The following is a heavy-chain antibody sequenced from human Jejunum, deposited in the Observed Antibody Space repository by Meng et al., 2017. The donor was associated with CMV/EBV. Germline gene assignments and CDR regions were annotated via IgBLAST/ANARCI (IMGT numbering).Heavy chain of an antibody. Sequence: TFTTYYIHWVRQAPGQGLEWMGWINPNSGDTNYAQKFQGRVTMTRDTSISTAYMEMSGLISDDTAIYYCARDPYYVSYYYYGMDVWGQGTTVTVSS. CDR3: ARDPYYVSYYYYGMDV. V-gene: IGHV1-2*02. D-gene: IGHD3-10*02. CDR2: INPNSGDT. J-gene: IGHJ6*02. CDR1: TFTTYY.